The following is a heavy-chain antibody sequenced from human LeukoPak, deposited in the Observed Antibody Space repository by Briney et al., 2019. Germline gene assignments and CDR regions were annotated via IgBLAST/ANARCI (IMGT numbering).Heavy chain of an antibody. J-gene: IGHJ4*02. V-gene: IGHV1-69*13. Sequence: ATVKVSCKASGGTFSSYAISWVRQAPGQGLEWMGGIIPIFGTANYAQKFQGRVTITADESTSTAYMELSSLRSEDTAVYYCARDLSNNFDYWGQGTLVTVSS. CDR1: GGTFSSYA. D-gene: IGHD4-11*01. CDR2: IIPIFGTA. CDR3: ARDLSNNFDY.